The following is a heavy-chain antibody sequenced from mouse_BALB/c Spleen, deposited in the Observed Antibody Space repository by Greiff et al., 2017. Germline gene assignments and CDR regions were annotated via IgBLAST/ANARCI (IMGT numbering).Heavy chain of an antibody. J-gene: IGHJ2*01. CDR1: GFTFSSYA. CDR3: ARTGPNYFDY. D-gene: IGHD3-3*01. V-gene: IGHV5-9-4*01. Sequence: EVMLVESGGGLVKPGGSLTLSCAASGFTFSSYAMSWVRQSPEKRLEWVAEISSGGSSTYYPDTVTGRFTISRDNAKNTLYLEMSSLRSEDTAMYYCARTGPNYFDYWGQGTTLTVSS. CDR2: ISSGGSST.